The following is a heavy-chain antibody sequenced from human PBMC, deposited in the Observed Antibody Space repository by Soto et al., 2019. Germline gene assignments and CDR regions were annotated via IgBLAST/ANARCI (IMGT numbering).Heavy chain of an antibody. V-gene: IGHV4-30-4*01. Sequence: SETLSLTCTVSGDSISSNNNYWSWIRQPPGEGLEWIGFISYSGTTSYSPSLKSRVAISLDTSKNQFSLSLSSVTAADTAVYYCARLGNYYQSLDPWGPGTLVTVSS. CDR3: ARLGNYYQSLDP. J-gene: IGHJ5*02. CDR1: GDSISSNNNY. D-gene: IGHD4-4*01. CDR2: ISYSGTT.